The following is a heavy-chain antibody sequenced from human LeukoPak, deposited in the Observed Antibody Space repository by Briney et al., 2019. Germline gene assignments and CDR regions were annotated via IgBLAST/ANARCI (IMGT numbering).Heavy chain of an antibody. CDR2: INHSGST. Sequence: PSQTLSLTCTVSGVSISSGSYYWSWIRQPPGKGLEWIGEINHSGSTNYNPSLKSRVTISVDTSKNQYSLKLSSVTAADTAVYYCARGRSDFWSGYPSKYYYYYMDVWGKGTTVTVSS. D-gene: IGHD3-3*01. V-gene: IGHV4-39*07. CDR1: GVSISSGSYY. J-gene: IGHJ6*03. CDR3: ARGRSDFWSGYPSKYYYYYMDV.